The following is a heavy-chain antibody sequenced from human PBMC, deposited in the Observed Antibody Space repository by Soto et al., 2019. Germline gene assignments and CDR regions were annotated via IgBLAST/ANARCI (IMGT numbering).Heavy chain of an antibody. Sequence: GGSLRLSCAASGFTFSSYGMHWVRQAPGKGLEWVAVISYDGSNKYYADSVKGRFTISRDNSKNTLYLQMNSLRAEDTAVYYCAKALYSGYDLTKFDYWGQGTLVTVSS. CDR1: GFTFSSYG. D-gene: IGHD5-12*01. J-gene: IGHJ4*02. CDR3: AKALYSGYDLTKFDY. V-gene: IGHV3-30*18. CDR2: ISYDGSNK.